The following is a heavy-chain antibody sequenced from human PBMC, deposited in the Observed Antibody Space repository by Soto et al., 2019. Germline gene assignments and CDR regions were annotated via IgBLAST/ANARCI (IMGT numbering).Heavy chain of an antibody. CDR3: ARAYYDFWSGYYSGYFDY. CDR1: GFTFSSYW. J-gene: IGHJ4*02. Sequence: GGSLRLSCAASGFTFSSYWMSWVRQAPGKGLEWVANIKQDESEKYYVDSVKGRFTISRDNAKNSLYLQMNSLRAEDTAVYYCARAYYDFWSGYYSGYFDYWGQGTLVTVSS. D-gene: IGHD3-3*01. V-gene: IGHV3-7*01. CDR2: IKQDESEK.